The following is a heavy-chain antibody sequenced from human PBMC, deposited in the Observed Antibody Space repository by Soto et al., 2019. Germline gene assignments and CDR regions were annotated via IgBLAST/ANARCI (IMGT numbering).Heavy chain of an antibody. CDR2: AHHSGRT. V-gene: IGHV4-4*02. CDR1: GDSMSSSNW. J-gene: IGHJ4*02. CDR3: XRSEATALDY. Sequence: QVQLQESGPGLLKPSGTLSLTCTVSGDSMSSSNWWNWVRQPPGKGLEWIGEAHHSGRTNYNPSLKSRVTISVDRSQNLXSLKLXSVTAADTAVYYXXRSEATALDYWGQGTLVTVSS.